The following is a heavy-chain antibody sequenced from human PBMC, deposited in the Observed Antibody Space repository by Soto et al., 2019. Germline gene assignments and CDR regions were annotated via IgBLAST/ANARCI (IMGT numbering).Heavy chain of an antibody. CDR1: GVSISGYY. CDR2: IYYSGSS. J-gene: IGHJ4*02. Sequence: SETLPLTCSVSGVSISGYYWSWIRQPPGKGLEWIGFIYYSGSSNYNPSLKSRVTIAMDTSKNQFSLNLRSVSAADTAVYFCARAVAGFRFDYWGQGILVTVSS. CDR3: ARAVAGFRFDY. V-gene: IGHV4-59*01. D-gene: IGHD6-19*01.